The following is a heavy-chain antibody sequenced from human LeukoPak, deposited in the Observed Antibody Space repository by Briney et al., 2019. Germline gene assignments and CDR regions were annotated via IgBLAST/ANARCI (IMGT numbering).Heavy chain of an antibody. CDR1: GFTLSSYA. J-gene: IGHJ4*02. D-gene: IGHD2-2*01. Sequence: RGSLRVSCAASGFTLSSYAMSWVRPAPGKGLEWVSAIRGSVGSTYCADSVKGRFTISRDNSKNTLYLQMNSLRAEDAAVYYCAIVPAAMFAVAGSFDYWGQGTLVTVSS. CDR3: AIVPAAMFAVAGSFDY. V-gene: IGHV3-23*01. CDR2: IRGSVGST.